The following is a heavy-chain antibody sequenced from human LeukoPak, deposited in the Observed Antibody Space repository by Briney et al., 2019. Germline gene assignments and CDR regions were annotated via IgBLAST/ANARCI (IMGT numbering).Heavy chain of an antibody. Sequence: SETLSLTCTVSGGSISSYYWSWIRQPPGKGLEWIGYIYYSGSTNYNPSLKSRVTISVDTSKNQSSLKLSSVTAADTAVYYCARAYGDYSEIDYWGQGTLVTVSS. V-gene: IGHV4-59*08. CDR1: GGSISSYY. J-gene: IGHJ4*02. D-gene: IGHD4-17*01. CDR2: IYYSGST. CDR3: ARAYGDYSEIDY.